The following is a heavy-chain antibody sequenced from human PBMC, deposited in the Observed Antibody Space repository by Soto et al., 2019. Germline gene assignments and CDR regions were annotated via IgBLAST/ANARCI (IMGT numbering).Heavy chain of an antibody. CDR1: GYSISRGYY. V-gene: IGHV4-38-2*01. CDR3: ARDNGDSGVGWFDP. Sequence: PSETLSLTCVVSGYSISRGYYWSCIRQPPGRGLEWIGYIYYSGSTNYNPSLKSRVTISIDTSKNQFSLRLNSVIAADTAVYYCARDNGDSGVGWFDPWGQGILVTVSS. CDR2: IYYSGST. D-gene: IGHD2-8*01. J-gene: IGHJ5*02.